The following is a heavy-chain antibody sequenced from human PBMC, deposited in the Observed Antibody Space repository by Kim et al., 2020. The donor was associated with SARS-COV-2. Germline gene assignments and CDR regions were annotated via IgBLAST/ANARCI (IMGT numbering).Heavy chain of an antibody. V-gene: IGHV1-46*01. CDR3: ASEGWELRSFDY. D-gene: IGHD1-26*01. J-gene: IGHJ4*02. Sequence: DAQKFQGRVTMTRETSTSTVYMELSSLRSEDTAVYYCASEGWELRSFDYWGQGTLVTVSS.